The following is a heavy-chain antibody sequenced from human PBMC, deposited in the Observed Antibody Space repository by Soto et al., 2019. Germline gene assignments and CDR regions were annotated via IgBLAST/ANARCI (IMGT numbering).Heavy chain of an antibody. Sequence: SETLSLTCTVSGASISTNHHNWAWVRQPPGKGLEWMGNIHYRGDTYFNPSLGSRLSMSVDTSKSQFSLKLTSVTAADTAVYYCARLPTGYPNWFDPWGQGTLVTVSS. J-gene: IGHJ5*02. V-gene: IGHV4-39*01. CDR1: GASISTNHHN. CDR3: ARLPTGYPNWFDP. D-gene: IGHD3-9*01. CDR2: IHYRGDT.